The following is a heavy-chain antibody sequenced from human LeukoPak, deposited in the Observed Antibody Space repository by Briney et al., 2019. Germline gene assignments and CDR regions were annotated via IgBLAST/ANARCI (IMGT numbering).Heavy chain of an antibody. CDR1: GFTFSSYG. Sequence: GRSLRLSCEAFGFTFSSYGMHWVRQAPGKGLEWISYIGIDSGNTKYADSVRGRFTISADKAKNSLYLQMNSLRVEDTAVYYCARDHNYAFDNWGQGTLVSVAS. J-gene: IGHJ4*02. CDR2: IGIDSGNT. V-gene: IGHV3-48*01. CDR3: ARDHNYAFDN. D-gene: IGHD1-1*01.